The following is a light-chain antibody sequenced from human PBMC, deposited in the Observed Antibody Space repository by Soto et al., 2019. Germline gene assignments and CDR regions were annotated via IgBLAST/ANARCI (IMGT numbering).Light chain of an antibody. CDR1: QSVSGW. CDR2: AAS. Sequence: DTQMTQSPSTLSVSVGDTVTVTCRASQSVSGWLAWYQQKPGEAPKLLIYAASSLQSGVPSRFSGSGSGTDFTLTISSLQPDDFATYYCQQYNSYSTFGQGTKVDIK. V-gene: IGKV1-5*01. J-gene: IGKJ1*01. CDR3: QQYNSYST.